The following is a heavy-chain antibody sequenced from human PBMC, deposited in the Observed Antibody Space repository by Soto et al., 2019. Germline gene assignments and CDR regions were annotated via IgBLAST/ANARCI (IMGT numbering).Heavy chain of an antibody. CDR3: AREAYYDILTGYYPDY. V-gene: IGHV3-74*01. Sequence: PGGSLRLSCAASGFTFSSYWMHWVRQAPGKGLVWVSRINSDGSSTSYADSVKGRFTISRDNAKNTLYLQMNSLRAEDTAVYYCAREAYYDILTGYYPDYWGQGTLVTVSS. J-gene: IGHJ4*02. CDR2: INSDGSST. CDR1: GFTFSSYW. D-gene: IGHD3-9*01.